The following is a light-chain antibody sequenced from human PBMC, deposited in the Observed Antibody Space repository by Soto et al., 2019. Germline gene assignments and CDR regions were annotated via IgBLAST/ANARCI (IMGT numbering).Light chain of an antibody. CDR1: QSVSKMF. J-gene: IGKJ2*01. Sequence: EIVLTQSPDTLSFSPGERATLSCRASQSVSKMFLAWYQQKPGQAPRLLIYAASSRATGIPDRFSGSGSGTEFTLTISRLEPEDFAVYYCQQYGNSPYTFGQGTKVDIK. CDR3: QQYGNSPYT. CDR2: AAS. V-gene: IGKV3-20*01.